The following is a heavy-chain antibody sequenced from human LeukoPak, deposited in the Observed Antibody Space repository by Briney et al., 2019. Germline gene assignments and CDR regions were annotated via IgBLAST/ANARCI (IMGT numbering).Heavy chain of an antibody. CDR1: GFTFSSYA. D-gene: IGHD2-21*02. J-gene: IGHJ4*02. V-gene: IGHV3-23*01. Sequence: GGSLRLSCAASGFTFSSYAMSWVRQAPGKGLEWVSAISGSGGSTYYADSVKGRFTISRDNSKNTLYLQMNSLRAEDTAVYYCAKKDNCGGDCPPDYWGQGTLVTVSS. CDR3: AKKDNCGGDCPPDY. CDR2: ISGSGGST.